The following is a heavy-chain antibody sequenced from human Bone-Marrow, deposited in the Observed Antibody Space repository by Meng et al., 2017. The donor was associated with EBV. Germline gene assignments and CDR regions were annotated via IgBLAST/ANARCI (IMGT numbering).Heavy chain of an antibody. J-gene: IGHJ4*02. V-gene: IGHV4-30-4*01. Sequence: QVQPQGAGPGLVKPSQTLSLTCAVSGCSISSGGYHWSWIRQPPGKGLEWIGYIDYSGSTYHNPSLKSRVTTSVDASNNQFSLKLSSVTAADTAVYYCATYEMGGAGKGYWGQGTLVTVSS. CDR1: GCSISSGGYH. CDR3: ATYEMGGAGKGY. D-gene: IGHD6-19*01. CDR2: IDYSGST.